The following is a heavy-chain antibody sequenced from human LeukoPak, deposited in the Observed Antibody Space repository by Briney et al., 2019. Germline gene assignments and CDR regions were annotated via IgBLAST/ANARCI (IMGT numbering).Heavy chain of an antibody. D-gene: IGHD2-2*01. CDR2: IYYSGSI. Sequence: TASETLSLTCTVSGGSISSSSYYWGWIRQPPGKGLEWIGYIYYSGSINYNPSLKGRVTISVDTSKNQFSLKLSSVTAADAAVYYCARDRGFFSIVVVPAANACDIWGQGTMVTVSS. CDR1: GGSISSSSYY. J-gene: IGHJ3*02. V-gene: IGHV4-61*01. CDR3: ARDRGFFSIVVVPAANACDI.